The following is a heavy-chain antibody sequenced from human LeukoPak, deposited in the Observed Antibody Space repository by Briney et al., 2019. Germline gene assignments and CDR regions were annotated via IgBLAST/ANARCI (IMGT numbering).Heavy chain of an antibody. V-gene: IGHV3-23*01. D-gene: IGHD1-26*01. J-gene: IGHJ4*02. CDR2: ISISGGST. CDR1: RFTFSSYA. Sequence: GGSLRLSCAASRFTFSSYAMSWVRQAPGKGLEWVSAISISGGSTYYADSVKGRFTISRDNSKNTLYLQMNSLRAEDTAVYYCAKRSPIVGATTRYFDYWGQGTLVTVSS. CDR3: AKRSPIVGATTRYFDY.